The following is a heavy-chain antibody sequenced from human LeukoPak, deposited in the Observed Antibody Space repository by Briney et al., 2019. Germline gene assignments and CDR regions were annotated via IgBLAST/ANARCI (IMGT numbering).Heavy chain of an antibody. CDR1: GYTFTSYG. CDR3: ARGPDSGGYSPYPPFDY. J-gene: IGHJ4*02. Sequence: ASVKVSCKASGYTFTSYGISWVRQAPGQGLEWMGWISAYNGNTNYAQKLQGRVTITTNTSTSTAYMELSSLRSDDTAVYYCARGPDSGGYSPYPPFDYWGQGTLVTVSS. CDR2: ISAYNGNT. V-gene: IGHV1-18*01. D-gene: IGHD3-22*01.